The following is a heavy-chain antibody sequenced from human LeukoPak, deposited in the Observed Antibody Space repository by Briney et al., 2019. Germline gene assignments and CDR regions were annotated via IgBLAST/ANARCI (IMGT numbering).Heavy chain of an antibody. D-gene: IGHD2-2*01. Sequence: GGSLRLSCAASGFTFSSYSMNWVRQAPGKGLEWVSSISSSSSYIYYADSVKGRFTISRDNAKNSLYLQMNSLRAEDTAVYYCARDTTLRGTMPTPDYWGQGTLVTVSS. CDR3: ARDTTLRGTMPTPDY. CDR2: ISSSSSYI. CDR1: GFTFSSYS. J-gene: IGHJ4*02. V-gene: IGHV3-21*01.